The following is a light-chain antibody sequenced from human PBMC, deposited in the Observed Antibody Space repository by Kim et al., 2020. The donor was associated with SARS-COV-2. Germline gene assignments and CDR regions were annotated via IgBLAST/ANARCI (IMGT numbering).Light chain of an antibody. CDR1: ASNIGSHS. J-gene: IGLJ3*02. Sequence: QSVLTQPPSASGTPGQRVTISCSGSASNIGSHSVNWYQRLPGAAPKLLIYSHDLRPSGVPDRFPASKSGTSASLAISGLQPEDEADFFCAAWDDSLDGWVFGGGTQLTVL. CDR2: SHD. CDR3: AAWDDSLDGWV. V-gene: IGLV1-44*01.